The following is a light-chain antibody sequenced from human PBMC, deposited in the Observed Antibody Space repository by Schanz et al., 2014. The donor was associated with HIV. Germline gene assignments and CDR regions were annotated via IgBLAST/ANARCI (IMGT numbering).Light chain of an antibody. CDR2: DVS. J-gene: IGLJ1*01. CDR1: GSDVGGYSY. Sequence: QSVLTQPASVSGSPGQSITISCTGTGSDVGGYSYVSWYQQHPGRAPKLMIYDVSNRPSGVSNRFFGSKSGNTASLTVSGLQAEDEADYYCSSYAGNNDLVFGTGTKLTVL. V-gene: IGLV2-14*03. CDR3: SSYAGNNDLV.